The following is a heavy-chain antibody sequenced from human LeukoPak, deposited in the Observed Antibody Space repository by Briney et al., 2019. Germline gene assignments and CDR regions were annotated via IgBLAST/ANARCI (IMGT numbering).Heavy chain of an antibody. V-gene: IGHV1-2*02. CDR2: INPNSGGT. D-gene: IGHD6-19*01. CDR3: ARARDDQQWLVEFAFDI. J-gene: IGHJ3*02. CDR1: GYTFTGYY. Sequence: ASVKVSCKASGYTFTGYYTHWVRQAPGQGLEWVGWINPNSGGTNYAQKFQGRVTMTRDTSISTAYMELSRLRSDDTAVYYCARARDDQQWLVEFAFDIWGQGTMVTVSS.